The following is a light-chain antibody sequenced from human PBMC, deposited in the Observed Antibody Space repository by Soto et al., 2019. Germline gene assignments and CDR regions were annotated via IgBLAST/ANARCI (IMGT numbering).Light chain of an antibody. J-gene: IGKJ4*01. CDR3: QQYYSYPPSLT. CDR2: AAS. Sequence: AIQVTQSPSSLSASVGDRVTITCRASQDIRSDLGWYQQKPGKAPKLLIYAASTLQSGVPSRFSGSGSGTDFTLTISCLQSEDFATYYCQQYYSYPPSLTFGGGTKVDIK. CDR1: QDIRSD. V-gene: IGKV1-6*01.